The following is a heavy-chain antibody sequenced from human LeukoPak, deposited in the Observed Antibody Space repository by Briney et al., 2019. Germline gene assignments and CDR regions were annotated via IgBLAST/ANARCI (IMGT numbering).Heavy chain of an antibody. CDR1: GYSFTSYW. CDR3: ARHQHYYGSGSYYPNWFDP. V-gene: IGHV5-51*01. J-gene: IGHJ5*02. Sequence: KRGESLKISCKGSGYSFTSYWIGWVRQMPGKGLEWMGIIYPGDFDTRYSPSFQGQVTISADKSISTAYLQWSSLKASDTAMYYCARHQHYYGSGSYYPNWFDPWGQGTLVTVSS. CDR2: IYPGDFDT. D-gene: IGHD3-10*01.